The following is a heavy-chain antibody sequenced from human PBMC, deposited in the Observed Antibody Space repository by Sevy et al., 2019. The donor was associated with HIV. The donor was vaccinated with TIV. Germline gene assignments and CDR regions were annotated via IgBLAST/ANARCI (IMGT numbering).Heavy chain of an antibody. D-gene: IGHD3-22*01. Sequence: GGSLRLSCAASGFTFSSYWMSWVRQAPGKGLEWVANIKQDGSEKYYVDSVKGRFTISRDNAKNSLYLQMNSLRAEDTAVYYCEGGYYYDSSGYLGYWGQGTLVTVSS. V-gene: IGHV3-7*01. CDR1: GFTFSSYW. CDR2: IKQDGSEK. J-gene: IGHJ4*02. CDR3: EGGYYYDSSGYLGY.